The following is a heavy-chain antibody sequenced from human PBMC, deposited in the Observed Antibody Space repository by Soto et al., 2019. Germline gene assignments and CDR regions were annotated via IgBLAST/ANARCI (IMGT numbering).Heavy chain of an antibody. CDR2: IYYSGST. V-gene: IGHV4-61*01. J-gene: IGHJ6*02. CDR3: AIQSVRGYSYGGDYYYYGMDV. CDR1: GGSVSSGSYY. D-gene: IGHD5-18*01. Sequence: SETLSLTCTVSGGSVSSGSYYWSWIRQPPGKGLEWIGYIYYSGSTSYNPSLKSRVTISVDTSKNQFSLKLSSVTAADTAVYYCAIQSVRGYSYGGDYYYYGMDVWGQGTTVTVSS.